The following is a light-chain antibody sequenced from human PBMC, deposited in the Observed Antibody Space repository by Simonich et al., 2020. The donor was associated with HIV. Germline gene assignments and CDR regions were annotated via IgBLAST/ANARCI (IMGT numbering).Light chain of an antibody. CDR3: QQYNSYSPA. J-gene: IGKJ1*01. V-gene: IGKV1-NL1*01. CDR2: AAS. CDR1: QGISNS. Sequence: DILMTQSPSSVSASVGDRVTITCRASQGISNSLAWYQQKPGKAPKLLLYAASRLESGVPSRFSGSGSGTDYTLTISSLQPEDFATYYCQQYNSYSPAFGQGTKVEIK.